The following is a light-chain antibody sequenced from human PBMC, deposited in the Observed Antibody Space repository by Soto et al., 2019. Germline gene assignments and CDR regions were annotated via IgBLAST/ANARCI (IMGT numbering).Light chain of an antibody. J-gene: IGKJ1*01. CDR1: QSLSSN. Sequence: EIVMPQSPATLSVSAGERATLSCRASQSLSSNLAWYQQKPGQAPRLLIYDASNRATGIPARFSGSGSGTDFTLTISSLDPEDFAVYYCQQRSSSPRTFGQGTKVDI. CDR2: DAS. CDR3: QQRSSSPRT. V-gene: IGKV3-11*01.